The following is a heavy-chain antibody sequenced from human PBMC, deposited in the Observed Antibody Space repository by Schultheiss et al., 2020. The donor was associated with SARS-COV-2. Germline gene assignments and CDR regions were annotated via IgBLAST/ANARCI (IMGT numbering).Heavy chain of an antibody. J-gene: IGHJ6*02. CDR2: ISGSGGST. Sequence: GGSLRLSCAASGFTFSSYAMSWVRQAPGKGLEWVSAISGSGGSTYYADSVKGRFTISRDNAKNSLYLQMNSLKTEDTAVYYCTTGPQGYCSSTSCYPAHYYYGMDVWGQGTTVTVSS. CDR1: GFTFSSYA. CDR3: TTGPQGYCSSTSCYPAHYYYGMDV. D-gene: IGHD2-2*01. V-gene: IGHV3-23*01.